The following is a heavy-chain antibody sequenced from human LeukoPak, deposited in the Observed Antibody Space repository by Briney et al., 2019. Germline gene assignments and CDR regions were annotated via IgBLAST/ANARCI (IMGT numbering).Heavy chain of an antibody. V-gene: IGHV3-13*01. CDR1: GFTFSSYD. CDR2: ITTDGDT. Sequence: SGGSLRLSCAASGFTFSSYDMPWVRQAPGKGLEWVSTITTDGDTYYPGSVKGRFSISRENAKNSLYLQMNTLRAGDTAVYYCARDLLRSGAFDIWGQGTMVTVSS. CDR3: ARDLLRSGAFDI. D-gene: IGHD3-10*01. J-gene: IGHJ3*02.